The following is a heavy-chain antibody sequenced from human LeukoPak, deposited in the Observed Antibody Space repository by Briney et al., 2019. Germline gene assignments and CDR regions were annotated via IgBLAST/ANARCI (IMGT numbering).Heavy chain of an antibody. Sequence: GGSLRLSCAASGFTFSSYSMNWVRQAPGKGLEWVSSISSSSSYIYYADSVKGRFTIFRDNAKNSLYLQMNSLRAEDTAVYYCAREGGGYSYGQFDYWGQGTLVTVSS. D-gene: IGHD5-18*01. V-gene: IGHV3-21*01. CDR1: GFTFSSYS. CDR2: ISSSSSYI. J-gene: IGHJ4*02. CDR3: AREGGGYSYGQFDY.